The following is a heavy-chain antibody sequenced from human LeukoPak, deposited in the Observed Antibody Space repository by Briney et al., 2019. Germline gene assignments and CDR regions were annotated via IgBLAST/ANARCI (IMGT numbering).Heavy chain of an antibody. CDR1: GFTFSNYW. D-gene: IGHD2-2*01. Sequence: GGSLRLSCAASGFTFSNYWMTWVRQAPGKGLECVANIKQGGSEKYYVDSVKGRFTISRDNAKNSLYLQMNSLRAEDTAFYYCARERCSSASCFPDYWGQGTLVTVSS. J-gene: IGHJ4*02. CDR3: ARERCSSASCFPDY. V-gene: IGHV3-7*01. CDR2: IKQGGSEK.